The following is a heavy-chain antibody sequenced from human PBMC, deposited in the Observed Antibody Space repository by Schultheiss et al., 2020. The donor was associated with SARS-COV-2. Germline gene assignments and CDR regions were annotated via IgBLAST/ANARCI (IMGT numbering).Heavy chain of an antibody. D-gene: IGHD6-6*01. CDR1: GFTFSNYD. J-gene: IGHJ6*02. Sequence: GGSLRLSCAASGFTFSNYDMHWVRQATGKGLEWVSSIGTAGDPYYLGSVKGRFTISRENAKNSLYLQMNSLRAGDTAVYYCARGGPSSSYYYYGMDVWGQGTTVTVSS. CDR2: IGTAGDP. V-gene: IGHV3-13*05. CDR3: ARGGPSSSYYYYGMDV.